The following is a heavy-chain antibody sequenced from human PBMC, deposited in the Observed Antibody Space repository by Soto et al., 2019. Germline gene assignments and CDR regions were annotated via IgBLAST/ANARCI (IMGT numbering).Heavy chain of an antibody. Sequence: HPGGSLRLSCAASGFTFRSFGMHWIRQAPGKGLEWVALISYDGTNKYYADSVRGRFTISRDNSKNTLYLEMNTLRVEDTAVYYCAKVLPATGIEGGGDAFDIWGQGTMVTVS. CDR2: ISYDGTNK. CDR3: AKVLPATGIEGGGDAFDI. V-gene: IGHV3-30*18. CDR1: GFTFRSFG. D-gene: IGHD1-26*01. J-gene: IGHJ3*02.